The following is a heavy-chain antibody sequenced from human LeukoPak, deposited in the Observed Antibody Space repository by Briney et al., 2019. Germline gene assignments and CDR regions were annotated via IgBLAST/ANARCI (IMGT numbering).Heavy chain of an antibody. CDR1: GFSFSSYG. CDR2: ISYDGSNK. D-gene: IGHD6-6*01. J-gene: IGHJ4*02. Sequence: PGGSLRLSCAASGFSFSSYGMHWVRQAPGKGLEWVAVISYDGSNKYYADSVKGRFTISRDNSKNTLYLQMNSLRAEDTAVYYCTTDLLEYSSSWGQGTLVTVSS. V-gene: IGHV3-30*03. CDR3: TTDLLEYSSS.